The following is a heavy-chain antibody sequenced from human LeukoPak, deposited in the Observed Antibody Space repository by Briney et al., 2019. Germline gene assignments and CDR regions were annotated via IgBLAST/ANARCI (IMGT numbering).Heavy chain of an antibody. D-gene: IGHD7-27*01. CDR1: GFTFSSYD. J-gene: IGHJ6*02. CDR3: ARGTWGSPGRLYYYGLEV. CDR2: ISYNGSNT. Sequence: HPGGSLRLSCAASGFTFSSYDMHWVRQAPGKGLEWVALISYNGSNTYYADSVKGRFTISRDNSKNTLYLQMNSLRGEDTAVYYCARGTWGSPGRLYYYGLEVWGQGTTVTVSS. V-gene: IGHV3-30-3*01.